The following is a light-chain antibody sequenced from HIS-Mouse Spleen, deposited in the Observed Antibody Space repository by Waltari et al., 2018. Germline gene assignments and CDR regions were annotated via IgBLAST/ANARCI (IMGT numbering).Light chain of an antibody. CDR3: CSYAGSSTLV. CDR1: SSDVGSYNL. CDR2: EGS. Sequence: QSALTQPASVSGSPGQSITISCTGTSSDVGSYNLVSWYQQHQGKAPKLMIYEGSKRPSGVSNRLSGSKSGNTASLTISGLQAEDEADYYCCSYAGSSTLVFGGGTKLTVL. V-gene: IGLV2-23*01. J-gene: IGLJ3*02.